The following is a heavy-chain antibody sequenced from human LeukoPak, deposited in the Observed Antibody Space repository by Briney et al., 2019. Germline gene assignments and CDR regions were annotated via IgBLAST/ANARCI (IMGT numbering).Heavy chain of an antibody. CDR3: AKEWVGYLDY. V-gene: IGHV3-23*01. D-gene: IGHD1-26*01. J-gene: IGHJ4*02. CDR1: GFTFTSYA. Sequence: PGGSLRLSCAASGFTFTSYAMNWVRQAPGKGLEWVSAISGSGDATYYADSVKGRFTISRDYSKKTLYLQMNSLRAEDTAIYYCAKEWVGYLDYWGQGTLVTVSS. CDR2: ISGSGDAT.